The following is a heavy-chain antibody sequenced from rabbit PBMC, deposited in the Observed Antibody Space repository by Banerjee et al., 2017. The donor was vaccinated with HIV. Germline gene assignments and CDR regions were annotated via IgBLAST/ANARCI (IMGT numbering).Heavy chain of an antibody. V-gene: IGHV1S43*01. J-gene: IGHJ4*01. CDR3: ARNYDL. Sequence: QQQLEESGGGLVKPGGTLTLTCKASGIDFSNHYYMCWVRQAPGKGLELIGYIDPVFGSTYYANWVNGRFTISSHNAQNTLYLQLNSLTAADTATYFCARNYDLWGPGTLVTVS. CDR2: IDPVFGST. D-gene: IGHD2-1*01. CDR1: GIDFSNHYY.